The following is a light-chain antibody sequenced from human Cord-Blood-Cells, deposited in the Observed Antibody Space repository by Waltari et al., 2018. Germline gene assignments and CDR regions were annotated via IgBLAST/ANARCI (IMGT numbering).Light chain of an antibody. CDR1: QSISSY. Sequence: DIQMTQSPSSLSASVGDRVTITCRASQSISSYLNWYQQKPGKAPKLLIYAASSLQSGVPSRFSGSGSVTDFTLTISSLQPEDFATYYSQQSYSTPYTFGQGTKLEIK. CDR2: AAS. J-gene: IGKJ2*01. CDR3: QQSYSTPYT. V-gene: IGKV1-39*01.